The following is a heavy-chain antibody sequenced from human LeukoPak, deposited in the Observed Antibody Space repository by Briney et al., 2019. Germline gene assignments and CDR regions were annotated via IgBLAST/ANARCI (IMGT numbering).Heavy chain of an antibody. CDR3: AKMPQYYYDSSGYFDY. CDR2: ISSSGSTI. Sequence: GGSLRLSCAASGFTFSDYYMSWIRQAPGKGLEWVSYISSSGSTIYYADSVKGRFTISRDNAKNSLYLQMNSLRSEDTAVYYCAKMPQYYYDSSGYFDYWGQGTLVTVSS. J-gene: IGHJ4*02. CDR1: GFTFSDYY. D-gene: IGHD3-22*01. V-gene: IGHV3-11*01.